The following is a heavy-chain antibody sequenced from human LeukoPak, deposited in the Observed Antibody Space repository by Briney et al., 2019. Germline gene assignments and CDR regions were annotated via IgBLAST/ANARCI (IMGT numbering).Heavy chain of an antibody. V-gene: IGHV1-18*04. J-gene: IGHJ3*02. D-gene: IGHD2-15*01. CDR2: ISAYNGNT. CDR3: ARDNAYCGGGSCYSVHLDAFDI. CDR1: GYTFTSYG. Sequence: ASVKVSCKASGYTFTSYGISWVRQAPGQGLEWMGWISAYNGNTNYAQKLQGRVTMTTDTSTSTAYMELRSLRSDDTAVYYCARDNAYCGGGSCYSVHLDAFDIWGQGTMVTVSS.